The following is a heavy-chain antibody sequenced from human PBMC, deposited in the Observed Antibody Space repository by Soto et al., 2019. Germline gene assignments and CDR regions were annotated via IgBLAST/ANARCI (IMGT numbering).Heavy chain of an antibody. CDR1: QFTFRSYG. J-gene: IGHJ6*02. CDR3: ARGGYSSGDYYYYGMDV. V-gene: IGHV3-30*03. CDR2: ISYDGSNK. Sequence: PGGSLRLSCATSQFTFRSYGMHWVRQAPGKGLEWVAVISYDGSNKYYADSVKGRFTISRDNSKNTLYLQMNSLRAEDTAVYYCARGGYSSGDYYYYGMDVWGQGTTVTVSS. D-gene: IGHD6-19*01.